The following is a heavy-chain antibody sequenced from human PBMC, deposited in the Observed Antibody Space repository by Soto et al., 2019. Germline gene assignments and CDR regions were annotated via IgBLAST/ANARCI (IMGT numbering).Heavy chain of an antibody. Sequence: GGSLRLSCAASGFTFSSYAMSWVRQAPGKGLEWVSAISGSGGSTYYADSVKGRFTISRDNSKNTLYLQMNSLRAEDTAVYYCAPGYFDILTGYSAVPNWGQETLVTVSS. D-gene: IGHD3-9*01. CDR2: ISGSGGST. J-gene: IGHJ4*02. V-gene: IGHV3-23*01. CDR1: GFTFSSYA. CDR3: APGYFDILTGYSAVPN.